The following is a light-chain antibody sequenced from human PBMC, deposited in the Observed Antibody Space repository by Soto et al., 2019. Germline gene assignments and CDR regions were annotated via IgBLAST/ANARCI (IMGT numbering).Light chain of an antibody. CDR2: DTS. J-gene: IGKJ5*01. V-gene: IGKV3-20*01. CDR3: QKYGTSEII. Sequence: PGERATLSCRASQSLSNSFIASYQQKPGQAPRLLIYDTSSRATGIPDRFSGSGSGTDFTLTISRLEPEDFSVFYCQKYGTSEIIFGQGTRLEIK. CDR1: QSLSNSF.